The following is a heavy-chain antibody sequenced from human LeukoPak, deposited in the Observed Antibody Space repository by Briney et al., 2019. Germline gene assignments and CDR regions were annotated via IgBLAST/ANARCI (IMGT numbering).Heavy chain of an antibody. D-gene: IGHD3-10*01. CDR2: IRSKTNNYAT. CDR3: VRHAASGGSGVDH. V-gene: IGHV3-73*01. J-gene: IGHJ4*02. Sequence: GGSLRLSCAASGFTFSGSAMHWVRQASGKGLEWVGRIRSKTNNYATAYAASVGDRFTISRDDSTNTAYLQMNSLKTEDTAVYYCVRHAASGGSGVDHWGQGTLVTVSS. CDR1: GFTFSGSA.